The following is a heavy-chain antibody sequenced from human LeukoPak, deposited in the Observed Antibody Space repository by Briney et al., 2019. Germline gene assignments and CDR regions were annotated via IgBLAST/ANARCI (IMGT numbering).Heavy chain of an antibody. V-gene: IGHV5-51*01. CDR3: ARGYYGSSGFDY. Sequence: GESLKISCKSSGYNFTSYWIGWVRQMPGKGLEWLGILYPGDSDTRYSPPFQGQVTISADRSISTAYLQWSSLQASDTAIYYCARGYYGSSGFDYWGQGTLVTVSS. CDR1: GYNFTSYW. CDR2: LYPGDSDT. D-gene: IGHD3-10*01. J-gene: IGHJ4*02.